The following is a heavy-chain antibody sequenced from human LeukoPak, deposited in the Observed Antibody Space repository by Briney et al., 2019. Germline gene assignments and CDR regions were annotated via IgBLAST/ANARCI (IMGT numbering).Heavy chain of an antibody. Sequence: PSETLSLTCTVSGGSISSYYWSWIRQPPGKRLEWIGHIYYSGSTNYNPSLKSRVTVSVDTSKNQFSLKLSSVTAADTAVYYCASRSSIWSGYQDTLYYFDSWGQGTLVTVSS. CDR3: ASRSSIWSGYQDTLYYFDS. D-gene: IGHD3-3*01. V-gene: IGHV4-59*01. CDR1: GGSISSYY. J-gene: IGHJ4*02. CDR2: IYYSGST.